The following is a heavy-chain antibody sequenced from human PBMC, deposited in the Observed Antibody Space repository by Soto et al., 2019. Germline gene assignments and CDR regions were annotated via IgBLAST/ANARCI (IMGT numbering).Heavy chain of an antibody. V-gene: IGHV3-21*04. D-gene: IGHD6-19*01. J-gene: IGHJ3*02. CDR2: ISSSSSYI. Sequence: GGSLRLSCAASGFTFSSYSMNWVRQAPGKGLEWVSSISSSSSYIYYADSVKGRFTISRDNSKNTLYLQMNSLRAEDTAVYYCAKIKQWLVLEAFDIWGQGTMVTVSS. CDR1: GFTFSSYS. CDR3: AKIKQWLVLEAFDI.